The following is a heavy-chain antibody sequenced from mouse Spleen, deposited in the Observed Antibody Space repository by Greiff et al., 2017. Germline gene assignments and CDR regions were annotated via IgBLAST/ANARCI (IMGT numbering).Heavy chain of an antibody. J-gene: IGHJ4*01. D-gene: IGHD3-3*01. CDR1: GFTFSSYA. V-gene: IGHV5-9-3*01. CDR2: ISSGGGNT. CDR3: ARPLGAMDY. Sequence: EVHLVESGGGLVKPGGSLKLSCAASGFTFSSYAMSWVRQTPEKRLEWVATISSGGGNTYYPDSVKGRFTISRDNAKNTLYLQMSSLKSEDTAMYYWARPLGAMDYLGQGASVTVSS.